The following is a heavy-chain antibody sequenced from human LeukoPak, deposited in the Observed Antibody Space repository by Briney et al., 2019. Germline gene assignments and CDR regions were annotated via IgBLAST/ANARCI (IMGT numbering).Heavy chain of an antibody. V-gene: IGHV3-21*01. J-gene: IGHJ5*02. CDR3: VRDPEGRVNHWHFDL. CDR1: GFTFRSYP. D-gene: IGHD6-19*01. CDR2: IRATGGDI. Sequence: GASLRLSCAASGFTFRSYPMNWVRQAPGKGLEWDSSIRATGGDIHYADSVRGRFTISRDDTRKSLFLQMDSLKPEDTAVYYCVRDPEGRVNHWHFDLWGQGTLVIVSS.